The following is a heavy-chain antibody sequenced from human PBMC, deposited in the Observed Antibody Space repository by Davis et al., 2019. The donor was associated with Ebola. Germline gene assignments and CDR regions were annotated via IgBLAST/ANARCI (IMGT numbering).Heavy chain of an antibody. V-gene: IGHV3-74*01. CDR1: GFTFSSYW. Sequence: GESLKISCAASGFTFSSYWMHWVRQAPGKGLVWVSRINSDGSNTSYADSVKGRFTISRDNAKNTLYLQMNSLRAEDTAVYYCASTSSGWHHFDYWGQGTLVTVSS. D-gene: IGHD6-19*01. CDR3: ASTSSGWHHFDY. CDR2: INSDGSNT. J-gene: IGHJ4*02.